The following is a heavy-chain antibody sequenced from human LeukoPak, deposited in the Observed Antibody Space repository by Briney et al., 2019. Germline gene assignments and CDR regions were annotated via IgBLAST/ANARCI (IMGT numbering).Heavy chain of an antibody. J-gene: IGHJ4*02. CDR2: IYYSGST. CDR3: ARDSSGPFDY. V-gene: IGHV4-61*01. D-gene: IGHD6-19*01. CDR1: GGSVSSGSYY. Sequence: SETLSLTCTVSGGSVSSGSYYWSWIRQPPGKGLEWIGYIYYSGSTNYNPSPKSRATISVDTSKNRYALKLSSVTAADTAVYYCARDSSGPFDYWGQGTLVTVSS.